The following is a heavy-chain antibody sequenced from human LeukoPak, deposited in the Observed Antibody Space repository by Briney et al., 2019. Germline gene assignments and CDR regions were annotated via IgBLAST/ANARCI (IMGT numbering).Heavy chain of an antibody. CDR2: ISGSGGST. CDR1: GFTFSSYG. J-gene: IGHJ4*02. Sequence: GGTLRLSCAASGFTFSSYGMSWVRQAPGKGLEWVSAISGSGGSTYYADSVKGRFTISRDNSKNTLYLQMNSLRAEDTAVYYCAKGRSAVAGTRLDYWGQGTLVTVSS. CDR3: AKGRSAVAGTRLDY. V-gene: IGHV3-23*01. D-gene: IGHD6-19*01.